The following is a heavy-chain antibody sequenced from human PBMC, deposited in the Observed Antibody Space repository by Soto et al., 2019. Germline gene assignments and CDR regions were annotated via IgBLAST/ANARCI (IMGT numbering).Heavy chain of an antibody. V-gene: IGHV3-48*03. CDR2: ISSSGSTI. Sequence: PGGSLRLSCVASGFTLSSYEMNWVRQAPGKGLEWVSHISSSGSTIYYADSVKGRFTISRDTAKDSLYLQMNSLRAEDTALYYCARDNFDQVFDYWGQGTLVTVSS. CDR1: GFTLSSYE. CDR3: ARDNFDQVFDY. D-gene: IGHD3-9*01. J-gene: IGHJ4*02.